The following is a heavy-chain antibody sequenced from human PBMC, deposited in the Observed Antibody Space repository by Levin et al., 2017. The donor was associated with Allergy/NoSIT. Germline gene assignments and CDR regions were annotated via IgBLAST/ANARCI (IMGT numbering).Heavy chain of an antibody. CDR2: ISPDGSST. CDR1: GITFSSYW. Sequence: PGGSLRLSCAASGITFSSYWMHWVRQAPGKGLVWVSRISPDGSSTIYADSEEGRFTISRDNAKHTLYLQMNSLRAEDTAVYYCASTLGLCSGGGGGHCLDVWGKGTTVTVSS. V-gene: IGHV3-74*01. J-gene: IGHJ6*04. CDR3: ASTLGLCSGGGGGHCLDV. D-gene: IGHD2-15*01.